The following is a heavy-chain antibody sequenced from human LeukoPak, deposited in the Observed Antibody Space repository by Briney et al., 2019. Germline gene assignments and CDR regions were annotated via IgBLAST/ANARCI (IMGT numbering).Heavy chain of an antibody. CDR1: GFTFSSYG. J-gene: IGHJ3*02. CDR2: ISYDGSNK. CDR3: AIYYDNSGYETMNAFDI. V-gene: IGHV3-30*03. Sequence: GRSLRLSCAASGFTFSSYGMHWVRQAPGKGLEWVAVISYDGSNKYYADSVKGRFTISRDNSKNTLYLQMNSLRVEDTAVYYCAIYYDNSGYETMNAFDIWSQGTMVTVSS. D-gene: IGHD3-22*01.